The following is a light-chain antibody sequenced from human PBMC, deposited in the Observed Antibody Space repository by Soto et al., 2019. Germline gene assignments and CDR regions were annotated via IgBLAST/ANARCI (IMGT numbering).Light chain of an antibody. J-gene: IGLJ1*01. CDR2: EVS. CDR1: RSDVGGYNY. V-gene: IGLV2-8*01. Sequence: QSVLTQPPSASGSPGQSVTISCTGTRSDVGGYNYVSWYQQHPGKAPKVIIYEVSKRPSGVPDRFSGSKSGSTASLTVPGLQAEDEADYYCSSYAVTNIFVFGTGTKVTVL. CDR3: SSYAVTNIFV.